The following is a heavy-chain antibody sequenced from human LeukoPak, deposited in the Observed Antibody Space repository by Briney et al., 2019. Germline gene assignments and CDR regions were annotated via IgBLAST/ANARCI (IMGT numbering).Heavy chain of an antibody. Sequence: GGSLRLSCAASGFTFNMYWMSWVRQTPGKGLEWVANIKQDGSEKYYVDAVNGRFIIYRDNVKNSVFLHMNSLRAEDTAMYYCARDIDRYYADHWGRGTLVTVPS. CDR2: IKQDGSEK. CDR3: ARDIDRYYADH. D-gene: IGHD3-16*02. V-gene: IGHV3-7*01. J-gene: IGHJ5*02. CDR1: GFTFNMYW.